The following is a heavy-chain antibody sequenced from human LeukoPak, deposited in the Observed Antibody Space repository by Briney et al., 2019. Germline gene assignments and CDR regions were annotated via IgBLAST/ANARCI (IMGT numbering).Heavy chain of an antibody. Sequence: GGSLRLSCAASGSTFSSYAMSWVRQAPGKGLEWVSAISGSGGSTYYADSVKGRFTISRDNSKNTLYLQMNSLRAEDTAVYYCAKDLGYCSGGSCYRIDWYFDLWGRGTLVTVSS. CDR2: ISGSGGST. CDR3: AKDLGYCSGGSCYRIDWYFDL. D-gene: IGHD2-15*01. CDR1: GSTFSSYA. J-gene: IGHJ2*01. V-gene: IGHV3-23*01.